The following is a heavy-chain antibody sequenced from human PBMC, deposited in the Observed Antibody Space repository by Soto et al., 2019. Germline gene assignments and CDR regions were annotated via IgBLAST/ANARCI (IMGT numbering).Heavy chain of an antibody. CDR2: ISSSGSTI. Sequence: GGSLRLSCAASGFTFSDYYMSWIRQAPGKGLEWVSYISSSGSTIYYADSVKGRFTISRDNAKNSLYLQMNSLRAEDTAVYYCARVKREKRYYGSGSYDYWGQGTLVTVSS. V-gene: IGHV3-11*01. CDR3: ARVKREKRYYGSGSYDY. J-gene: IGHJ4*02. CDR1: GFTFSDYY. D-gene: IGHD3-10*01.